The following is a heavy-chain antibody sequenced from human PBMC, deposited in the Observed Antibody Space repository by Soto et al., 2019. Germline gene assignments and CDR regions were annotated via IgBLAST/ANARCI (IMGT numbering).Heavy chain of an antibody. CDR3: AASAPPATNYYYAMDV. CDR1: VGSVSIGSFY. D-gene: IGHD5-12*01. J-gene: IGHJ6*01. Sequence: PSETLAVTCIFSVGSVSIGSFYWSWIRRPPGKGLEWIGYFYDSGSTNYNPSLRSRVTMSVDTSKNQFSLKLSSVTAADTAVYYCAASAPPATNYYYAMDVWGQGTPVTVSS. CDR2: FYDSGST. V-gene: IGHV4-61*01.